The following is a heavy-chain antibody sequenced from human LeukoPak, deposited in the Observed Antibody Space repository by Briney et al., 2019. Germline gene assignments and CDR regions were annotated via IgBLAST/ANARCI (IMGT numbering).Heavy chain of an antibody. CDR2: ISFDGSKK. CDR1: GFTFNNYV. J-gene: IGHJ6*02. CDR3: ARDGSGSYYNYYYGMDV. Sequence: GRSLRLSCAASGFTFNNYVMHWVRQAPGKGLEWVAVISFDGSKKYSVDSVKGRFTISRDNSKNTLYLQMNSLRAEDTAVYYCARDGSGSYYNYYYGMDVWGQGTTVTVSS. V-gene: IGHV3-30*03. D-gene: IGHD3-10*01.